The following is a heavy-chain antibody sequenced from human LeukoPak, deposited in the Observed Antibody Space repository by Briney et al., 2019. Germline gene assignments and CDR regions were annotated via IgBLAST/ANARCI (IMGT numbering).Heavy chain of an antibody. CDR1: GLTFSSYG. Sequence: KAGGSLRLSCAASGLTFSSYGMNWVRQAPGKGLEWVSSISSSSSYIYYADSVKGRFTISRDNAKNSLCLQMNSLRAEDTAVYYFAREREGHFDYWGQGTLVTVSS. CDR3: AREREGHFDY. V-gene: IGHV3-21*01. D-gene: IGHD1-26*01. J-gene: IGHJ4*02. CDR2: ISSSSSYI.